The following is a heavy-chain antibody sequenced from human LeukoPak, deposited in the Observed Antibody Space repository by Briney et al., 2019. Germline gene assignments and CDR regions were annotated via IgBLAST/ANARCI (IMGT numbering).Heavy chain of an antibody. CDR1: GGSISSYY. CDR3: ARLGRGPYYYDSSGQYYFDY. J-gene: IGHJ4*02. D-gene: IGHD3-22*01. CDR2: IYYSGST. V-gene: IGHV4-59*08. Sequence: SETLSLTCTVSGGSISSYYWSWIRQPPGKGLEWIGYIYYSGSTNYNPSLKSRVTISVDTSKNQFSLKLSSVTAADTAVYYCARLGRGPYYYDSSGQYYFDYWAREPWSPSPQ.